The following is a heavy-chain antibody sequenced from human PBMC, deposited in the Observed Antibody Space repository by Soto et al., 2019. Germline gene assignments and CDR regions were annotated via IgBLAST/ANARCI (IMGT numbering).Heavy chain of an antibody. J-gene: IGHJ3*02. Sequence: QLQLQESGSGLVKPSQTLSLTCAVSGGSISSGGYSWSWIRQPPGKGLEWIGYIYHSGSTYYNPSLKSRVTISVDRSKNQFSLKLSSVTAADTAVYYCAREAPRSLWFGEADAFDIWGQGTMVTVSS. CDR2: IYHSGST. D-gene: IGHD3-10*01. CDR3: AREAPRSLWFGEADAFDI. V-gene: IGHV4-30-2*01. CDR1: GGSISSGGYS.